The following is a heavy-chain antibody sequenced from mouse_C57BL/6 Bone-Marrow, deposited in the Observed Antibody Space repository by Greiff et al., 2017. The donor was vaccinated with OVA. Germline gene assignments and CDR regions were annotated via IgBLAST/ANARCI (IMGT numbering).Heavy chain of an antibody. V-gene: IGHV1-50*01. CDR2: IDPSDSYT. J-gene: IGHJ2*01. CDR1: GYTFTSYW. CDR3: AREVGTTVVAPNYFDY. D-gene: IGHD1-1*01. Sequence: VQLQQPGAELVKPGASVKLSCKASGYTFTSYWMQWVKQRPGQGLEWIGEIDPSDSYTNYNQKFKGKATLTVDTSSSTAYMQLSSLTSEDSAVYYCAREVGTTVVAPNYFDYWGQGTTLTVSS.